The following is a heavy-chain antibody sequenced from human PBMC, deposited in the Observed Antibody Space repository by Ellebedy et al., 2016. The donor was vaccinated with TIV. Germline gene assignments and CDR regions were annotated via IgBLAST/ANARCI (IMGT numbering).Heavy chain of an antibody. V-gene: IGHV3-23*01. CDR3: ARELRISRFGPVPPRPGY. J-gene: IGHJ3*01. Sequence: GESLKISCAASGFTGSSYAKSWVREDPGTRGEWVSAIRGRGGSTYYADSVKGRCTISRDNSKNTLYLQMNTLRAEDTAVYYWARELRISRFGPVPPRPGYWGQGTMVTVSS. CDR1: GFTGSSYA. D-gene: IGHD2/OR15-2a*01. CDR2: IRGRGGST.